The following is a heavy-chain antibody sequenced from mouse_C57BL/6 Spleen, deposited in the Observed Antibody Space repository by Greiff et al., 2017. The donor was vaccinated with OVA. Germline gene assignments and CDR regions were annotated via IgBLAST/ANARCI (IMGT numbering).Heavy chain of an antibody. CDR1: GYTFTDYN. CDR3: AREITTVEGRAFDY. V-gene: IGHV1-18*01. J-gene: IGHJ2*01. D-gene: IGHD1-1*01. CDR2: INPNNGGT. Sequence: SGPELVKPGASVKIPCKASGYTFTDYNMDWVKQSHGKSLEWIGDINPNNGGTIYNQKFKGKATLTVDKSSSTAYMELRSLTSEDTAVYYCAREITTVEGRAFDYWGQGTTLTVSS.